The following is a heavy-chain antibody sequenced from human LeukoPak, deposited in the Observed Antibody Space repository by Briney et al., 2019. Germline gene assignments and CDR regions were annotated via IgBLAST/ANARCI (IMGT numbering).Heavy chain of an antibody. CDR1: GFTFSSRDW. V-gene: IGHV3-7*01. CDR2: IKQDGSEK. J-gene: IGHJ4*02. Sequence: GGSLRLSCVASGFTFSSRDWMTWVRQAPGQGLEWVANIKQDGSEKNYVDSVKGRFTISRDNAKNSLSLQMNSLRDEDTAVYYCARETPDSSSWTAFDFWGQGTLVTVSS. D-gene: IGHD6-13*01. CDR3: ARETPDSSSWTAFDF.